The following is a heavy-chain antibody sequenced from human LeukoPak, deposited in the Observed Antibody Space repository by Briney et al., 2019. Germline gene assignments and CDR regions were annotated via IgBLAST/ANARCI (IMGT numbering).Heavy chain of an antibody. J-gene: IGHJ4*02. CDR2: IGNSGGST. CDR3: AKGDSSGYAIYDY. CDR1: GFTLSSYA. V-gene: IGHV3-23*01. D-gene: IGHD3-22*01. Sequence: GGSLRLSCAASGFTLSSYAMSWVRQASGKGLEWVSSIGNSGGSTWYADSVRGRFTISRDNSKNTLYLQVNSLRAEDTAVYYCAKGDSSGYAIYDYWGQGTLVTVSS.